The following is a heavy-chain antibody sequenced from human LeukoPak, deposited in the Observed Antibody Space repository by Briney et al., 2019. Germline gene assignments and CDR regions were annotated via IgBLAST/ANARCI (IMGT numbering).Heavy chain of an antibody. J-gene: IGHJ3*02. D-gene: IGHD3-22*01. CDR3: ARGRITMIVVGHDAFDI. CDR1: GGSISSYY. Sequence: SETLSLTCTVSGGSISSYYWSWIRQPPGKGLEWIGYIYYSGSTNYNPSLKSRVTISVDTSKNQFSLKLSSVTAADTAVYYCARGRITMIVVGHDAFDIWGQGTMVTVSS. CDR2: IYYSGST. V-gene: IGHV4-59*01.